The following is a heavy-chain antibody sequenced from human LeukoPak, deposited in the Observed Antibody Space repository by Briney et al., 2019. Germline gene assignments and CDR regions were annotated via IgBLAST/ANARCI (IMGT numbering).Heavy chain of an antibody. D-gene: IGHD1-26*01. Sequence: PSETLSLTCAVYGGSFSGYYWSWIRQPPGKGLEWIGEINHSGSTNYNPPLKSRVTISVDTSKNQFSLKLSSVTAADTAVYYCARSRATLDYWGQGTLVTVSS. J-gene: IGHJ4*02. CDR2: INHSGST. CDR3: ARSRATLDY. V-gene: IGHV4-34*01. CDR1: GGSFSGYY.